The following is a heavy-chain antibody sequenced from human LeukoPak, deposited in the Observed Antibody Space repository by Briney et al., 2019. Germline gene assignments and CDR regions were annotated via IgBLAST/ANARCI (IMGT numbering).Heavy chain of an antibody. CDR3: AKSLLGFYYYYGLDV. J-gene: IGHJ6*02. CDR1: GGSISSYY. D-gene: IGHD7-27*01. Sequence: SETLSLTCTVSGGSISSYYWSWIRQPPGKGLELVSYIHYSGDTNYNPSLKSRVTISVDTSKKQFSLKVSSVTAADTAVYYCAKSLLGFYYYYGLDVWGQGTTVTVSS. CDR2: IHYSGDT. V-gene: IGHV4-59*01.